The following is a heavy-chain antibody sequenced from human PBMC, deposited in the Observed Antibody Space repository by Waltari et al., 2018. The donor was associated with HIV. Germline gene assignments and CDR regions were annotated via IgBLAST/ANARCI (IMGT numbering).Heavy chain of an antibody. V-gene: IGHV4-38-2*02. D-gene: IGHD3-22*01. J-gene: IGHJ3*02. Sequence: QVLLHESGPRLVKSSETLSLTCTVSASSLRSNYFWCWLRQAPGKGLEWIGSIYRSGTTYYNPSFKTRVTISVNMSKNQYSLKLSSLTAADTAVYYCARDQDYYDSSGYTSYAFDIWGRGTMIIVSS. CDR2: IYRSGTT. CDR3: ARDQDYYDSSGYTSYAFDI. CDR1: ASSLRSNYF.